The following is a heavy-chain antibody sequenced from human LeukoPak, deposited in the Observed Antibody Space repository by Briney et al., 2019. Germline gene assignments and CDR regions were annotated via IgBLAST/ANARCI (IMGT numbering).Heavy chain of an antibody. CDR1: GYTFTSYS. CDR3: ARDRGPFSANYYFDF. Sequence: ASVKVSCKASGYTFTSYSMHWVRQAPGQGLDWMGIINPSGGSTTYAQKFQGRVTMTRDTSTSTVYMELSSLRSEDTAMYYCARDRGPFSANYYFDFWGQGTLVTVSS. D-gene: IGHD3-10*01. V-gene: IGHV1-46*01. J-gene: IGHJ4*02. CDR2: INPSGGST.